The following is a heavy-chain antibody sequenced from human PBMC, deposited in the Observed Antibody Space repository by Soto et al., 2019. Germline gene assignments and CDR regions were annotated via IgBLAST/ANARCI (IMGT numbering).Heavy chain of an antibody. CDR2: IYHSGST. CDR1: SGSISSSNW. D-gene: IGHD3-3*01. CDR3: ATRYDFWSGYSLPDAFDI. V-gene: IGHV4-4*02. J-gene: IGHJ3*02. Sequence: SETLSLTCAVSSGSISSSNWWSWVRQPPGKGLEWIGEIYHSGSTNYNPSLKSRVTISVDKSKNQFSLKLSSVTAADTAVYYCATRYDFWSGYSLPDAFDIWGQGTMVTVSS.